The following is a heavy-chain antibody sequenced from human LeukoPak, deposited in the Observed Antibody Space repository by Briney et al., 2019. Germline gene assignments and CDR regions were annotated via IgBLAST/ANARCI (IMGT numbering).Heavy chain of an antibody. CDR2: IKSKTDGGTT. J-gene: IGHJ4*02. D-gene: IGHD3-16*02. Sequence: PGGSLRLSCAASGFTFSNAWMSWVRQAPGKGLEWVGRIKSKTDGGTTDYAAPVKGRFTISRDDSKNTLYLQMNSLKTEDTAVYYCTTVTAGYDYVWGSYRYICFDYWGQGTLVTVSS. CDR3: TTVTAGYDYVWGSYRYICFDY. V-gene: IGHV3-15*01. CDR1: GFTFSNAW.